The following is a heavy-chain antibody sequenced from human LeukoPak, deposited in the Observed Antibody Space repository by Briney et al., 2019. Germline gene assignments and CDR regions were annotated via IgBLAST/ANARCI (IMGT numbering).Heavy chain of an antibody. Sequence: PTETLSLTCTVSGGSISTYYWNWIRQPPGKGLEWIGYIYHSGSTNYNPSLQSRVTISVDTSKNQFSLNLNSVTAADTAVYYCARGGAARLHFQNWGQGTLVTVSS. V-gene: IGHV4-59*01. CDR3: ARGGAARLHFQN. D-gene: IGHD6-6*01. CDR2: IYHSGST. CDR1: GGSISTYY. J-gene: IGHJ1*01.